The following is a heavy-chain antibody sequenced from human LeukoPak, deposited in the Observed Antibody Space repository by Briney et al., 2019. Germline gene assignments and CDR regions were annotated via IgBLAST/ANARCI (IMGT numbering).Heavy chain of an antibody. CDR3: ARSATVTTGYFDY. CDR2: IYYSGST. V-gene: IGHV4-39*07. D-gene: IGHD4-17*01. Sequence: KPSETLSLTCTVSGGSMSSTSYYWGWIRQPPGKGLEWIGSIYYSGSTYYNPSLKSRVTISIDTSKNLFSLKLDSLTAADTAVYYCARSATVTTGYFDYWGRGTLVAVSP. CDR1: GGSMSSTSYY. J-gene: IGHJ4*02.